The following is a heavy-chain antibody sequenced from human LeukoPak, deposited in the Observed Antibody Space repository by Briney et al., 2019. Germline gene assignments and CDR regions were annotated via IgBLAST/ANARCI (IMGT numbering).Heavy chain of an antibody. CDR1: SGSHSSYY. J-gene: IGHJ5*02. V-gene: IGHV4-59*01. CDR2: IYYSGST. Sequence: SETLSLTCTVCSGSHSSYYWSWLRQPPGKGLVWIGYIYYSGSTNYNPSLKSRVTISVDTSKNQFALTLSSVSAANTALYYCARDNPDYYDILTGYDKGNWFDPWGQGTLVTVSS. CDR3: ARDNPDYYDILTGYDKGNWFDP. D-gene: IGHD3-9*01.